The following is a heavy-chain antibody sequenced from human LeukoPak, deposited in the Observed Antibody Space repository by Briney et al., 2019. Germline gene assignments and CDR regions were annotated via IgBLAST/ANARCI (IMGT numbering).Heavy chain of an antibody. CDR3: ARHVVTMVRGVIYYYYMDV. V-gene: IGHV4-34*01. CDR1: GGSFSGYY. J-gene: IGHJ6*03. D-gene: IGHD3-10*01. CDR2: INHSGST. Sequence: SETLSLTCAVYGGSFSGYYWSWIRQPPGKGLEWIGEINHSGSTNYNPSLKGRVTISVDTSKNRFSLKLSSVTAADTAVYYCARHVVTMVRGVIYYYYMDVWGKGTTVTISS.